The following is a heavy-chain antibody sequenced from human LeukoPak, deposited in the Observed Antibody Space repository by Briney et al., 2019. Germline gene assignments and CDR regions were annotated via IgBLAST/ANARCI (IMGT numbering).Heavy chain of an antibody. CDR1: GGSFSGYY. CDR3: ARGRSYSGYST. D-gene: IGHD5-12*01. Sequence: PSETLSLTCAVYGGSFSGYYWSWIRQPLGKGLEWIGEINHSGSTNYNPSLKSRVTISVDTSKNQFSLKLSSVTAADTAVYYCARGRSYSGYSTWGQGTLVTVSS. J-gene: IGHJ5*02. CDR2: INHSGST. V-gene: IGHV4-34*01.